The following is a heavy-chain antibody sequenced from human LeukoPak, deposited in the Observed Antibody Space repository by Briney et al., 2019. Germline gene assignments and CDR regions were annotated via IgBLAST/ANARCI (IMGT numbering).Heavy chain of an antibody. CDR3: ARERNNYDILTGYYMPPDY. J-gene: IGHJ4*02. CDR1: GFTFSDYY. CDR2: ISSSGSTI. V-gene: IGHV3-11*01. D-gene: IGHD3-9*01. Sequence: GGSLRLSCAASGFTFSDYYMSWIRQAPGKGLEWVSYISSSGSTIYYADSVKGRFTISRDNAKNSLYLQMNSLRAEDTAVYYCARERNNYDILTGYYMPPDYWGQGTLVTVSS.